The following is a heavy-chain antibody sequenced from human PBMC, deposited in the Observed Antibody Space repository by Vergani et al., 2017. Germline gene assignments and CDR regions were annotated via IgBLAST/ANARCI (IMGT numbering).Heavy chain of an antibody. J-gene: IGHJ4*02. Sequence: QLQLQESGPGLVKPSETLSLTCTVSGGSISSSSYYWGWIRQPPGKGLEWIGSIYYSGSTYYNPSLKSRVPISVDTSKNQFSLKLSSVTAADTAVYYCATTYSSSWYYFDYWGQGTLVTVSS. V-gene: IGHV4-39*01. CDR1: GGSISSSSYY. CDR2: IYYSGST. CDR3: ATTYSSSWYYFDY. D-gene: IGHD6-13*01.